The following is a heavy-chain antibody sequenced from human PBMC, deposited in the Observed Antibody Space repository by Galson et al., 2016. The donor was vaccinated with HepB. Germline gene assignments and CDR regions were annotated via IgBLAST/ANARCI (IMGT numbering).Heavy chain of an antibody. CDR3: AKTAPAAMSLIDY. D-gene: IGHD2-2*01. V-gene: IGHV4-34*01. CDR2: INHGGST. J-gene: IGHJ4*02. CDR1: GGSFSDHY. Sequence: SETLSLTCAVYGGSFSDHYWTWIRQPPGKGLEWIGEINHGGSTNYNPSLKSRVTMTVDTSKKQFSLKLSSVTAADTAVYYCAKTAPAAMSLIDYWGQGTLVTVSS.